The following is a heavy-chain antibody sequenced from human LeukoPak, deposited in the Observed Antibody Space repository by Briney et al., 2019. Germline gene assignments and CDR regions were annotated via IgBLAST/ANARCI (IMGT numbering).Heavy chain of an antibody. Sequence: PGGSLRLSCAASGFTFSTYAMSRVRQAPGKGLEWVSVISGGGGSTYYADSVKGRFTISRDNSNNTLYLQMNSLRAEDTAVYYCAKGSRSSSSWLNFDYWGQGTLVTVSS. CDR3: AKGSRSSSSWLNFDY. J-gene: IGHJ4*02. CDR1: GFTFSTYA. D-gene: IGHD6-13*01. CDR2: ISGGGGST. V-gene: IGHV3-23*01.